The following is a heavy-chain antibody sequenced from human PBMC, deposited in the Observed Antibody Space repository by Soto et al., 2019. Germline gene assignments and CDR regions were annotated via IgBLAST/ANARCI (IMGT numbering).Heavy chain of an antibody. V-gene: IGHV4-31*03. J-gene: IGHJ5*02. CDR2: IYYSGST. Sequence: QVQLQESGPGLVKPSQTLSLTCTVSGGSISSGGYYWSWIRQHPGKGLEWIGYIYYSGSTYYNPSLKSRVTISVDTSKNQFSLKLSSVTAADTAVYYCARERRGIVVVPAAATFDPWGQGTLVTVSS. CDR1: GGSISSGGYY. D-gene: IGHD2-2*01. CDR3: ARERRGIVVVPAAATFDP.